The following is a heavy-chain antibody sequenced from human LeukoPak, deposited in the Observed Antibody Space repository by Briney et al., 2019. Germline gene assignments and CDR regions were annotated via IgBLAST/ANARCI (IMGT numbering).Heavy chain of an antibody. CDR3: AKDPDSSGYYFDY. CDR1: GFTFSSYA. V-gene: IGHV3-23*01. Sequence: PGGSLRLSCAASGFTFSSYAMSWVCQAPGKGLEWVSAISGSGGSTYYADSVKGRFTISRDNSKNTLYLQMNSLRAEDTAVYYCAKDPDSSGYYFDYSGQGTLVTVSS. D-gene: IGHD3-22*01. CDR2: ISGSGGST. J-gene: IGHJ4*02.